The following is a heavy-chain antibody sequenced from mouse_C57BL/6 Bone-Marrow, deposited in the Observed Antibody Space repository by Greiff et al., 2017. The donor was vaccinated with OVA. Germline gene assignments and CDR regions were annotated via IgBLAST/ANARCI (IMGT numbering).Heavy chain of an antibody. CDR2: ISDGGSYT. CDR3: ARASSGYDAMDY. D-gene: IGHD3-2*02. J-gene: IGHJ4*01. V-gene: IGHV5-4*03. CDR1: GFTFSSYA. Sequence: EVKLVESGGGLVKPGGSLKLSCAASGFTFSSYAMSWVRQTPEKRLEWVATISDGGSYTYYPDNVKGRFTISRENAKNNLYLQMSHLKSEDTAMYYCARASSGYDAMDYWGQGTSVTVSS.